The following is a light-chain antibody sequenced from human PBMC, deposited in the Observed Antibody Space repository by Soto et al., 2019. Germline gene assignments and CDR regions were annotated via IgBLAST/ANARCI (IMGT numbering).Light chain of an antibody. J-gene: IGKJ1*01. CDR2: WAS. V-gene: IGKV4-1*01. CDR1: QSILYSSNNKNY. CDR3: QQYYSSPTWT. Sequence: DIVMTQSPDSLAVSLGERATINCKSSQSILYSSNNKNYLAWYQQKPGQPPKLLIYWASTRESGVPDRFSGSGSETDFTLTISSLQAEDVAIYYCQQYYSSPTWTFGQGTKVEIE.